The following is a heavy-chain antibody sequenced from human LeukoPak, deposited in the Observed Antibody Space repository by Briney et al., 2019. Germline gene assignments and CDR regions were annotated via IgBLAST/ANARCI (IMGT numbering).Heavy chain of an antibody. CDR3: ASSNPRFGELLAPFDY. D-gene: IGHD3-10*02. J-gene: IGHJ4*02. CDR1: GYSISSGYY. V-gene: IGHV4-38-2*01. Sequence: PSETLSLTCAVSGYSISSGYYWGWIRQPPGKGLEWIGSIYHSGSTYYNPYLKSRVTISVDTSKNQFSLKLSSVTAADTAVYYCASSNPRFGELLAPFDYCGQGTLVTVSS. CDR2: IYHSGST.